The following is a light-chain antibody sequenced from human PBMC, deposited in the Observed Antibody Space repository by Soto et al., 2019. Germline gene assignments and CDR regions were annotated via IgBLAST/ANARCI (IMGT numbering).Light chain of an antibody. CDR2: GAS. Sequence: IVLTQSPGTLSLSPGERATLSCRASQSVSRNKLAWYQQKSGQAPRLLIYGASSRATGIPDRFSGSGSGTDFTLTISRLEPEDFAVYYCQQYGSSSYTFGQGTKVEIK. V-gene: IGKV3-20*01. CDR1: QSVSRNK. CDR3: QQYGSSSYT. J-gene: IGKJ2*01.